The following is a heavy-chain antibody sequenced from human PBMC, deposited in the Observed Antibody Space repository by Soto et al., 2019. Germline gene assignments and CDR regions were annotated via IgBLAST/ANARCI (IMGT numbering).Heavy chain of an antibody. CDR3: ARVVEVDQDYDFWSGYWAPFDY. Sequence: GGSLRLSCAASGFTFSSYWMHWVRQAPGKGLVWVSRINSDGSSTSYADSVKGRFTISRDNAKNTLYLQMNSLRAEDTAVYYCARVVEVDQDYDFWSGYWAPFDYWGQGTLVTVSS. J-gene: IGHJ4*02. V-gene: IGHV3-74*01. CDR2: INSDGSST. D-gene: IGHD3-3*01. CDR1: GFTFSSYW.